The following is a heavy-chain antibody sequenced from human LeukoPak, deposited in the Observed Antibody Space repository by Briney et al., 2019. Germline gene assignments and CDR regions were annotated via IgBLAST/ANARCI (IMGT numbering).Heavy chain of an antibody. CDR1: GFTFSSYE. V-gene: IGHV3-48*03. CDR3: ARSGQWLVKRYFDY. D-gene: IGHD6-19*01. J-gene: IGHJ4*02. Sequence: GGSLRLSCAASGFTFSSYEMNWVRQAPGKGLEWVSYISSSGSTIYYADSVKGRFTISRDNAKNSLYLQMNSLRAEDTAVYYCARSGQWLVKRYFDYWGQGTLVIVSS. CDR2: ISSSGSTI.